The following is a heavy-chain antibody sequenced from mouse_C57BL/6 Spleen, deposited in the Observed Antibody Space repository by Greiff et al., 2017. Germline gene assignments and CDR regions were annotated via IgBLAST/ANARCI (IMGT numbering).Heavy chain of an antibody. Sequence: VQLQQPGAELVRPGSSVKLPCKASGYTFTSYWMHWVKQRPIQGLEWIGNIDPSDSETHYNQKFKDKATLTVDKSSSTAYMQLSSLTSEDSAVYYCARSYGNSYFDYWGQGTTLTVSS. CDR2: IDPSDSET. D-gene: IGHD2-1*01. V-gene: IGHV1-52*01. CDR3: ARSYGNSYFDY. CDR1: GYTFTSYW. J-gene: IGHJ2*01.